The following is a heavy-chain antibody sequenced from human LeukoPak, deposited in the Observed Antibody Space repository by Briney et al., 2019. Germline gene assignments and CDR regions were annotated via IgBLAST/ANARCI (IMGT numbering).Heavy chain of an antibody. Sequence: PGGSLRLSCAASGFTFSTYWMSWVRQAPGKGLEWVANIKQDGSEKYYVDSVKGRFTISRDNAKNSLYLQMNSLRAEDTAVYYCAREHYFYYMDGWGKGTTVTVSS. CDR2: IKQDGSEK. CDR1: GFTFSTYW. V-gene: IGHV3-7*01. CDR3: AREHYFYYMDG. J-gene: IGHJ6*03.